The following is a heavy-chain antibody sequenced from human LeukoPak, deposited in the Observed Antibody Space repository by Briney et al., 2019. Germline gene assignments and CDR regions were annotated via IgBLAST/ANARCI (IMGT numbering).Heavy chain of an antibody. Sequence: SVKVSCKASGGTFSSYAISWVRQAPGQGLEWMGGIIPIFGTANYAQKFQGRVTITADKSTSTAYMELSSLRSEDTAVYYCARGSPYGDFYFDYWSQGTLVTVSS. CDR1: GGTFSSYA. V-gene: IGHV1-69*06. J-gene: IGHJ4*02. D-gene: IGHD4-17*01. CDR3: ARGSPYGDFYFDY. CDR2: IIPIFGTA.